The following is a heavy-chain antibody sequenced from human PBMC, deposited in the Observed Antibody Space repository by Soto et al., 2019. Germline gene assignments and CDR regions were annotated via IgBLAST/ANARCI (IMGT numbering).Heavy chain of an antibody. CDR2: MSGDGKTI. J-gene: IGHJ5*02. Sequence: PGGSLRLSCAPSGFTFSNYFMHWVRQVPGEGLVWVSRMSGDGKTISYADSVKGRFTISRDNAKNTLYLQMNSLRVEDTAVYYCARTYVPGIAGFDPWGQGTLVTVSS. CDR3: ARTYVPGIAGFDP. V-gene: IGHV3-74*01. CDR1: GFTFSNYF. D-gene: IGHD1-1*01.